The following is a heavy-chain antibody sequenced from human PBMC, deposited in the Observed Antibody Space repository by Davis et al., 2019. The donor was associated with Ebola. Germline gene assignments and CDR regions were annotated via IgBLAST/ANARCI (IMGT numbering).Heavy chain of an antibody. V-gene: IGHV3-64D*08. Sequence: GESLKISCSASGFTFSSYAMHWVRQAPGKGLEYVSAISSNGGSTYYADSVKGRFTISRDNSKNTLYLQMSSLRAEDTAVYYCVKDNSDHSGDFDYWGQGTLVTVSS. J-gene: IGHJ4*02. CDR3: VKDNSDHSGDFDY. CDR2: ISSNGGST. CDR1: GFTFSSYA. D-gene: IGHD2/OR15-2a*01.